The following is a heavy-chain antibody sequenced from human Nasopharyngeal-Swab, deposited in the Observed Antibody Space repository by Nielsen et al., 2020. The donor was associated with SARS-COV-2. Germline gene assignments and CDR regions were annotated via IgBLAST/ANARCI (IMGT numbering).Heavy chain of an antibody. CDR3: AREGYDFWSGYPARSYYYYGMDV. Sequence: GESLKISCVASGFTFSSYWMSWVRQAPGKGLEWVANIKQDGSEKYYVDSVKGRFTISRDNAKNSLYLQMNSLRAEDTAVYYCAREGYDFWSGYPARSYYYYGMDVWGQGTTVTVSS. CDR2: IKQDGSEK. J-gene: IGHJ6*02. V-gene: IGHV3-7*01. D-gene: IGHD3-3*01. CDR1: GFTFSSYW.